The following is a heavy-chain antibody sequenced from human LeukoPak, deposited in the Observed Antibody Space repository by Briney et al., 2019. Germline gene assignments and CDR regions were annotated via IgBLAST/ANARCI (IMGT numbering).Heavy chain of an antibody. D-gene: IGHD2-2*01. J-gene: IGHJ6*03. CDR2: INWNGGST. CDR3: AAMSKATSWAYYYYYMDV. V-gene: IGHV3-20*04. Sequence: GGSLRLSCAASGFTFDDYGMSWVRQAPGKGLEWVSGINWNGGSTGYADSVKGRFTISRDNAKNSLYLQMNSLGAEDTAVYYCAAMSKATSWAYYYYYMDVWGKGTTVTISS. CDR1: GFTFDDYG.